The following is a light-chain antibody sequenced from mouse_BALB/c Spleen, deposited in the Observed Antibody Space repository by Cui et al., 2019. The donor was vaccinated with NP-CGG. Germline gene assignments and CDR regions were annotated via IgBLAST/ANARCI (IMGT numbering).Light chain of an antibody. Sequence: QAVVTQESALNTSPGETVTLTCRSSIGAVTTSNYANWVQEKPDHLITGLIGGTNNRPPGVPARFSGSLIGDKAALTITGAQTEDEAIYFCALWYSNHWVFGGGTKLTVL. CDR1: IGAVTTSNY. CDR2: GTN. CDR3: ALWYSNHWV. V-gene: IGLV1*01. J-gene: IGLJ1*01.